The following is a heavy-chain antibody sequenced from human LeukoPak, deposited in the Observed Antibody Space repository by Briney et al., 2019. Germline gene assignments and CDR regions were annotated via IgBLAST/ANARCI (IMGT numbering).Heavy chain of an antibody. D-gene: IGHD3-10*01. J-gene: IGHJ4*02. CDR3: ARDRGPRTGFMVREAYDY. V-gene: IGHV3-74*01. CDR1: GFTFRDDW. CDR2: INTDGSIT. Sequence: GGSLRLSCTASGFTFRDDWMHWVRQAPGKGLVWVSRINTDGSITNYADSVKGRFSISRDNAKNTLYLQMSSLRAEDTAVYYCARDRGPRTGFMVREAYDYWGQGTLVTVSS.